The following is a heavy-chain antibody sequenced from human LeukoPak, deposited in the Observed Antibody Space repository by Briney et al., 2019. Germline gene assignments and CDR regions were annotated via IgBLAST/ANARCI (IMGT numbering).Heavy chain of an antibody. Sequence: ASVKVSCKASGYTFSSYDISWVRQAPGQGLEWMGWITTYNGNTNYAQKLQGRVTMTTDTSTSTADMELRSLRSDDTAVYYCVRGSAGNHLFGYWGQGTLVTVSS. CDR2: ITTYNGNT. V-gene: IGHV1-18*01. CDR1: GYTFSSYD. D-gene: IGHD1-14*01. CDR3: VRGSAGNHLFGY. J-gene: IGHJ4*02.